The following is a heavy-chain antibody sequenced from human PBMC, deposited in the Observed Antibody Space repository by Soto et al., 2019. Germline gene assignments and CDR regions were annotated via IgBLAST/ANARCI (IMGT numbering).Heavy chain of an antibody. J-gene: IGHJ4*02. D-gene: IGHD2-15*01. CDR3: ARLCSGGSCRQAY. V-gene: IGHV4-61*01. CDR1: GGSVSSGSYC. Sequence: SAALSLAFTVSGGSVSSGSYCWSWIRQPPGKGLEWIGYIYYSGSTNYNPSLKSRVTISVDTSKNQFSLKLSSVTAADTAVYYCARLCSGGSCRQAYWGQGTLVTVPQ. CDR2: IYYSGST.